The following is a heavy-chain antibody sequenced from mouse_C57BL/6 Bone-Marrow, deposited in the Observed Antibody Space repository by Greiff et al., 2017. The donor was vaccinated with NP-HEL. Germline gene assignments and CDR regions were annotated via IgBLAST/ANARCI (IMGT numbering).Heavy chain of an antibody. CDR3: ARVLGSAWFAY. CDR1: GYTFTSYW. CDR2: IHPNSGST. V-gene: IGHV1-64*01. J-gene: IGHJ3*01. D-gene: IGHD4-1*01. Sequence: QVQLQQPGAELVKPGASVKLSCKASGYTFTSYWRPWVKQRPGQGLEWIGMIHPNSGSTNYNEKFKSKATLTVDKSSSTAYMQISSLTSEDSAVYYCARVLGSAWFAYWGQGTLVAVSA.